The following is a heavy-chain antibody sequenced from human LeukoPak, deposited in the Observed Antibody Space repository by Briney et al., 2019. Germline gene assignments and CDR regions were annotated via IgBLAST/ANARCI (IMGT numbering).Heavy chain of an antibody. CDR2: INSDGINT. J-gene: IGHJ4*02. V-gene: IGHV3-74*01. D-gene: IGHD3-22*01. CDR3: AKGGYTYDSSGHNYFDY. CDR1: GFTFSNYW. Sequence: PGGSLRLSCAASGFTFSNYWMHWVRQAPGKGLVWVSRINSDGINTSYADSVKGRFTISRDNSKNTLYVQMNSLREEDTAMYNCAKGGYTYDSSGHNYFDYWGQGTLVTVSS.